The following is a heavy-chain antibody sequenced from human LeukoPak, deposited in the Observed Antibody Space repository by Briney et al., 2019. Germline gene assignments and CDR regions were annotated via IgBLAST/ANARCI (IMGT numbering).Heavy chain of an antibody. CDR1: GFTFSSYA. CDR2: ISGSGGST. CDR3: ARDRGSSGWSRDY. V-gene: IGHV3-23*01. Sequence: GGSLRLSCAASGFTFSSYAMSWVRQAPGKGLEWVSAISGSGGSTYYADSVKGRFTISRDNAKNSLYLQMNSLRDEDTAVYYCARDRGSSGWSRDYWGQGTLVTVSS. J-gene: IGHJ4*02. D-gene: IGHD6-19*01.